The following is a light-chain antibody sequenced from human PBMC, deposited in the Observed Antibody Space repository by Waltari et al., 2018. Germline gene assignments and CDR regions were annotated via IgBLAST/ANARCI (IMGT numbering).Light chain of an antibody. Sequence: EVVMTQSPAILSVSPGQRATLFCRASQSVSDHLAWYQHTSGQPPRLLIYRAAYRATGVPDRFSCSGSGTEFTLTINSLQSEDFAVYYCQQYNNWLTFGGGTKVEV. CDR1: QSVSDH. J-gene: IGKJ4*01. V-gene: IGKV3-15*01. CDR3: QQYNNWLT. CDR2: RAA.